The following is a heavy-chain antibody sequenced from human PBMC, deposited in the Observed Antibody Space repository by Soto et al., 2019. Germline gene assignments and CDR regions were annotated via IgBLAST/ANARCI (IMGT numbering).Heavy chain of an antibody. Sequence: EVQLLESGGGLVQPGGSLRLSCAASGFTFNNYAMTWVRQAPGKGLECVSAISGGGDTTSYADSVKGRFTVSRDGSKNTLYLQRSSLRAEDTALYYCAKGRGGSGSLTPRVDFWGQGTLVTVSS. V-gene: IGHV3-23*01. CDR1: GFTFNNYA. CDR2: ISGGGDTT. D-gene: IGHD3-10*01. J-gene: IGHJ4*02. CDR3: AKGRGGSGSLTPRVDF.